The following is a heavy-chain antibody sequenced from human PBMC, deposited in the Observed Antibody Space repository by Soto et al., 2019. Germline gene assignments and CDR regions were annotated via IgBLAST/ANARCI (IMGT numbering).Heavy chain of an antibody. CDR3: ARDRIAGSKYYDGMDV. V-gene: IGHV1-69*01. D-gene: IGHD6-13*01. CDR2: IIPIFGTE. J-gene: IGHJ6*02. Sequence: QVQLVQSGAEVKKPGSSGRVSCKASGGTFSSYAISWVRQAPGQGLEWMGGIIPIFGTENYAQKFQGRVTITADESTSTAYMELRSLRSEDTAVYYCARDRIAGSKYYDGMDVWGQGTTVTVSS. CDR1: GGTFSSYA.